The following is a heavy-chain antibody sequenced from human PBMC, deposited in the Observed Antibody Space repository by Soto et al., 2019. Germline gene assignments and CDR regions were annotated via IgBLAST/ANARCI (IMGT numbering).Heavy chain of an antibody. CDR1: GGSISSGDYS. V-gene: IGHV4-30-2*01. CDR2: IYHSGST. J-gene: IGHJ6*02. CDR3: ARSREFDYGMDV. Sequence: SETLSLTCAVSGGSISSGDYSWSWIRQPPGKGLEWIGYIYHSGSTYYNPSLKSRVTISVDGSKNQFSLKLSSVTAADTAVYYCARSREFDYGMDVWGRGTTVTVSS.